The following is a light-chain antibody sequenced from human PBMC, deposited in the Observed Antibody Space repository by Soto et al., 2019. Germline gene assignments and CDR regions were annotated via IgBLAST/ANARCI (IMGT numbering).Light chain of an antibody. CDR2: GAS. Sequence: EIVMTQSPATLSLSPGERATLSCRPSQSVSSNVAWYQQKPGQAPRLLIYGASRRATGIPDSFSGSGSGTEFTLTISSLQSEDFAVYYCQQYNNWPQTFGQGTKVDI. CDR3: QQYNNWPQT. J-gene: IGKJ1*01. CDR1: QSVSSN. V-gene: IGKV3D-15*01.